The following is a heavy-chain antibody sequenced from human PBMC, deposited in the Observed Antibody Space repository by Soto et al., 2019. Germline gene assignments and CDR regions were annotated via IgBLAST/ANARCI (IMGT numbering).Heavy chain of an antibody. V-gene: IGHV4-34*01. J-gene: IGHJ4*02. CDR2: INHSGST. Sequence: PSETLSLTCAVYGGSYSGYYWSWIRQPPGKGLEWIGEINHSGSTNYNPSLKSRVTISVDTSKNQFSLKLSSVTAADTAVYYCALSDCSGGSCYGELDYWGQGTLVTSPQ. D-gene: IGHD2-15*01. CDR3: ALSDCSGGSCYGELDY. CDR1: GGSYSGYY.